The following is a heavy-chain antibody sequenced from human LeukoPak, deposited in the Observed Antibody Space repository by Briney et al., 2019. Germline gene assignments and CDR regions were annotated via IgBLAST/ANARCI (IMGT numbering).Heavy chain of an antibody. Sequence: GGSLRLSCAASGFTFSSYAVSWVRRAPGKGLEWVSAISGSGGSTYYADSVKGRFAISRDNSKNMLYLQINSLRAKDTAVYYCAKDFSVGVTMIRGPFDPWGQGTLVTVSS. V-gene: IGHV3-23*01. CDR2: ISGSGGST. CDR1: GFTFSSYA. D-gene: IGHD3-10*01. J-gene: IGHJ5*02. CDR3: AKDFSVGVTMIRGPFDP.